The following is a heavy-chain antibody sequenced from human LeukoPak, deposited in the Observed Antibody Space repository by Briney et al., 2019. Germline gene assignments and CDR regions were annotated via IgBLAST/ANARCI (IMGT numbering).Heavy chain of an antibody. D-gene: IGHD1-26*01. J-gene: IGHJ3*02. Sequence: GSLRLSCAVSGVTFSSSVMSWVRRAPGKGLEWIGSIYYDGTTYYNPSLKGQVTISVDTSKNHFSLNLSAVTAADTAVYYCARHFRREVLIGSAFDIWGQGTMVTVSS. CDR3: ARHFRREVLIGSAFDI. CDR2: IYYDGTT. V-gene: IGHV4-39*01. CDR1: GVTFSSSV.